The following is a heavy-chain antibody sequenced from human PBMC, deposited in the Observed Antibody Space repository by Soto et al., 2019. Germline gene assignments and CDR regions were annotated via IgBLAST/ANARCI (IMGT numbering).Heavy chain of an antibody. CDR3: ARGLAMVQGVISNFDY. Sequence: EVQLVESGGGLVQPGGSLRLSCAASGFTFSSYDMHWVRQATGKGLEWVSAIGTAGDTYYPGSVKGRFTISRENAKNSLYLQMNSLRAGDTAVYYCARGLAMVQGVISNFDYWGQGTLVTVSS. CDR2: IGTAGDT. J-gene: IGHJ4*02. V-gene: IGHV3-13*01. D-gene: IGHD3-10*01. CDR1: GFTFSSYD.